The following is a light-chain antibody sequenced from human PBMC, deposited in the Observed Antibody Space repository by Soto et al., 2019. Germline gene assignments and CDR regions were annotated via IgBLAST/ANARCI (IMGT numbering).Light chain of an antibody. CDR1: QGISSY. J-gene: IGKJ5*01. CDR3: QKLNSYPIN. Sequence: IRMTQSPSSFSASTGDRFTITCRASQGISSYLAWYQQKPGKAPKLLIYAASTLQSGVPSRFSGSGSGTEFTLTISSLQPEDFATYYCQKLNSYPINFGQGTRLEIK. CDR2: AAS. V-gene: IGKV1-8*01.